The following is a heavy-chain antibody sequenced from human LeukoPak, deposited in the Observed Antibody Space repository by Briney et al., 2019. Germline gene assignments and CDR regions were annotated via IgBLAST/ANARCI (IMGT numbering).Heavy chain of an antibody. J-gene: IGHJ5*02. Sequence: SETLSLTCTVSGGSISSGGYYWSWIRQHPGRGLEWIGYIFYSGSTFYNPSLKSRVTISVDTSKNQFSLKLSSVTAADTAVYYCARRQDYGGKRNWFAPWGQGTLVTVSS. CDR1: GGSISSGGYY. CDR3: ARRQDYGGKRNWFAP. CDR2: IFYSGST. D-gene: IGHD4-23*01. V-gene: IGHV4-31*03.